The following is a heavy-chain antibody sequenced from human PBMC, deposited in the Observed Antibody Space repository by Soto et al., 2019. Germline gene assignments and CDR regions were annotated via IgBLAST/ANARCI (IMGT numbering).Heavy chain of an antibody. Sequence: QVQLQESGPGLVKPSETLSLTCTVSGGSISSYYWSWIRQPPGKGLEWIGYIYYSGSTNYNPSLKSRVTISVDTSKNQFSLKLSSVTAADTAVYYCASVQPPASSGWYLGYFDYWGQGTLVTVSS. D-gene: IGHD6-19*01. V-gene: IGHV4-59*01. CDR3: ASVQPPASSGWYLGYFDY. CDR1: GGSISSYY. J-gene: IGHJ4*02. CDR2: IYYSGST.